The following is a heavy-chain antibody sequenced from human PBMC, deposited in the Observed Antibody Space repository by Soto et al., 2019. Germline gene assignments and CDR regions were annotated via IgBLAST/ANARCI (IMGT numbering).Heavy chain of an antibody. CDR3: ARHPRDDYNYGGSGIFDC. CDR2: MYYSGSS. CDR1: GGSISSRTFW. J-gene: IGHJ4*02. D-gene: IGHD4-4*01. V-gene: IGHV4-39*01. Sequence: QLQLQESGPGLVKPSETLSLTCSVSGGSISSRTFWWAWIRQPPGKGLEWIGDMYYSGSSYSSPSLRTRVTLSVDTFKNQVSLKLNSVTAADTAVYYCARHPRDDYNYGGSGIFDCWGQGTLVTVSS.